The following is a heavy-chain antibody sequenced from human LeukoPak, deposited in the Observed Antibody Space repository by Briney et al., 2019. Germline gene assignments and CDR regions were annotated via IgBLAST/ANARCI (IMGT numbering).Heavy chain of an antibody. J-gene: IGHJ4*02. CDR3: AREYYGHSFDF. CDR2: ITSSGTTM. Sequence: GGSLRLSCAASGFTFSTYSMKWVRQAPGKGLECVASITSSGTTMYYADAVKGRFTISRDNAKNSLSLQMNSPRAEDTAVYYCAREYYGHSFDFWGQGTLVTVSS. D-gene: IGHD3-10*01. CDR1: GFTFSTYS. V-gene: IGHV3-48*04.